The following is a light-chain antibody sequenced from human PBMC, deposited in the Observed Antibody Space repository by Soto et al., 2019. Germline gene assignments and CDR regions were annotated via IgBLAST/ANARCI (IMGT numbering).Light chain of an antibody. CDR3: MEARQTPC. Sequence: DTVLTHSPLYLPVTPGEPASISCRSNQSLLHTNGYNCLDWYLQKPGQSPQLLICLGSNRDSGVPARFSGSGTGTDFTLKTSRVEAEDVGVYYFMEARQTPCFGPAKKVDIK. CDR2: LGS. V-gene: IGKV2-28*01. CDR1: QSLLHTNGYNC. J-gene: IGKJ3*01.